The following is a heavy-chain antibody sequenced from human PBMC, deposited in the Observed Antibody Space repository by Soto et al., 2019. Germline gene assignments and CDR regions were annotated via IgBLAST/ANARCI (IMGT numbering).Heavy chain of an antibody. CDR2: ISGSGGST. J-gene: IGHJ4*02. CDR3: AHKRGYNYGYDY. D-gene: IGHD5-18*01. Sequence: VQLLESGGDLVQPGGSLRLSCAASGFTFSSYVMSWVRQAPGKGLEWVSTISGSGGSTFYADSVKGRFTISRDNSRNTLYLQMNNLRAEDTAVYYCAHKRGYNYGYDYWGQGTLVTVSS. CDR1: GFTFSSYV. V-gene: IGHV3-23*01.